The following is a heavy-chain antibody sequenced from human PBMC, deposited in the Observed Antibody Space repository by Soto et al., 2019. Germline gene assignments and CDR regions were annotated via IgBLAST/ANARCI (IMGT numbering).Heavy chain of an antibody. CDR3: ARQAAKVSIFGGYYYHGMDV. V-gene: IGHV4-39*01. J-gene: IGHJ6*02. Sequence: LSLTCSVSGASINSSRNYWGWIRQPPGKGLEWIGSFFYSGSTYFNPSLESRVTISADTSKNQFSLRLGSLTAADTAVYYCARQAAKVSIFGGYYYHGMDVWGQGTTVTVSS. CDR1: GASINSSRNY. CDR2: FFYSGST. D-gene: IGHD3-10*01.